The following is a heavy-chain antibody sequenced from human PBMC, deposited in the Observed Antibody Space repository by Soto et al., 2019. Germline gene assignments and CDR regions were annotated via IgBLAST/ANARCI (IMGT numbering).Heavy chain of an antibody. CDR1: GYTFTGYY. J-gene: IGHJ4*02. V-gene: IGHV1-2*02. CDR2: INPNSGGT. D-gene: IGHD6-13*01. Sequence: GASVKVSCKASGYTFTGYYMHWVRQAPGQGLEWMGWINPNSGGTNYAQKFQGRVTMTRDTSISTAYMELSRLRSDDTAVYYCARATSFSSSWYYLDYWGQGTLVTVSS. CDR3: ARATSFSSSWYYLDY.